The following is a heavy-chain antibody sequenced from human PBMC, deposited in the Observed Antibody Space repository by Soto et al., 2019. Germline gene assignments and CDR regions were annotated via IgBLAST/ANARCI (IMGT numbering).Heavy chain of an antibody. CDR1: GFTFGSYS. V-gene: IGHV3-48*01. Sequence: PGGSLRLSCTATGFTFGSYSMNWVRQAPGGGLEWVSFISSSTSIIYYADSVKGRFTISRDNAKNSLYLQMNSLRAEDTAVYYCAKGYGDYPYYYAMDVWGQGTTVTVSS. D-gene: IGHD4-17*01. J-gene: IGHJ6*02. CDR3: AKGYGDYPYYYAMDV. CDR2: ISSSTSII.